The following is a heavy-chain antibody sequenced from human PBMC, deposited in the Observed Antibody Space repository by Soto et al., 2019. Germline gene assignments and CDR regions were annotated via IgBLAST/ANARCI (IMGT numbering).Heavy chain of an antibody. CDR2: ITDDGRDT. Sequence: GGSLRLSCTAAGGTFSGFARSWVRQAPGKGLEWVSAITDDGRDTWDADSVKGRFTISADKSISTAYLQWSSLKASDTAMYYCARPRRGSSPYYFDYWGQGTLVPVSS. J-gene: IGHJ4*02. V-gene: IGHV3-23*01. D-gene: IGHD6-13*01. CDR1: GGTFSGFA. CDR3: ARPRRGSSPYYFDY.